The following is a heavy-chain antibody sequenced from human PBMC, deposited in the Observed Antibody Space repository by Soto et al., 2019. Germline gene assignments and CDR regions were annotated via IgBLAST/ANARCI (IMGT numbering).Heavy chain of an antibody. CDR2: ISPYNDKT. Sequence: ASVKVSCKASGYTFTSYEISWLRQAPGQGLEWMGWISPYNDKTKYAQMFQGRVTMTTDTSTSTAYMELRSLRSDDTAVYYCARGHYDSGGYYVGHFDSWGRGTLVTVSS. J-gene: IGHJ4*02. CDR1: GYTFTSYE. V-gene: IGHV1-18*04. CDR3: ARGHYDSGGYYVGHFDS. D-gene: IGHD3-22*01.